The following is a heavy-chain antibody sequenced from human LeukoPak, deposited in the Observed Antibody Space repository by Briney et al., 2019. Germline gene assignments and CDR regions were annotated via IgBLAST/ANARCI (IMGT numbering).Heavy chain of an antibody. CDR2: ISAYNGNT. CDR1: GYTFTSYG. D-gene: IGHD2-8*01. J-gene: IGHJ4*02. V-gene: IGHV1-18*01. CDR3: ARGTYCSNGGCPYYFDH. Sequence: ASVKVSCKASGYTFTSYGISWVRQAPGQGLEWMGWISAYNGNTNYAQKLQGRVTMTTDTSTSTAYMELRSLRSDDTAIYYCARGTYCSNGGCPYYFDHWGQGTLVTVSS.